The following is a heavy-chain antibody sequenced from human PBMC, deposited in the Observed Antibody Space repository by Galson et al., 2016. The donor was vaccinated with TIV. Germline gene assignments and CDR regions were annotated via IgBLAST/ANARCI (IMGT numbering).Heavy chain of an antibody. CDR2: IYISGAT. V-gene: IGHV4-61*02. Sequence: TLSLTCTVSGGSISSGTYFWSWIRQPAGKGLEWIGRIYISGATNYNPSLKSRVTISVDTSKDQFSLKLNSLTAADTAVYYCARAHSYGLDNGDDAFDIWGQGTTVTVSS. CDR3: ARAHSYGLDNGDDAFDI. J-gene: IGHJ3*02. D-gene: IGHD5-18*01. CDR1: GGSISSGTYF.